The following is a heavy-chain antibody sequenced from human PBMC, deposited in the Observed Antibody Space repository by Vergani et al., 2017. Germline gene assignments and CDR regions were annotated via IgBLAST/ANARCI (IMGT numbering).Heavy chain of an antibody. CDR2: IRGSGGST. V-gene: IGHV3-23*04. CDR1: GFDFSSYI. CDR3: AKPNKGATGGVGAFDI. J-gene: IGHJ3*02. Sequence: QLVESGGGWVQPGGSLRLSCVVSGFDFSSYIMNWVRQAPGKGLEWVSAIRGSGGSTYYADSVKGRFTISRDNSKNTLYLQMNSLRAEDTAVYYCAKPNKGATGGVGAFDIWGQGTMVTVSS. D-gene: IGHD1-26*01.